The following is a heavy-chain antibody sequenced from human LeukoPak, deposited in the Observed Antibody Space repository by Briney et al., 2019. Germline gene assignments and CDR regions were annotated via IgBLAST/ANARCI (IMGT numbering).Heavy chain of an antibody. Sequence: PGGSLRLSCAASGFTFDDYGMSWFRQAPGKGLEWVSGINWNGGSTGYADSVKGRFTISRDNAKNSLYLQMNSLRAEDTALYYCARVKGDYAGWRAFDIWGQGTMVTVSS. D-gene: IGHD4-23*01. J-gene: IGHJ3*02. CDR1: GFTFDDYG. CDR2: INWNGGST. V-gene: IGHV3-20*04. CDR3: ARVKGDYAGWRAFDI.